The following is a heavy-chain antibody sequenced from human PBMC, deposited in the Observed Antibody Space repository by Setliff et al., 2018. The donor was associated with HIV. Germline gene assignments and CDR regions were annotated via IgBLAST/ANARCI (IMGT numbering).Heavy chain of an antibody. V-gene: IGHV1-3*01. CDR1: GYTFSTNA. Sequence: ASVKVSCKAFGYTFSTNAIHWVRQALGQRLEWMGYINAGDDNTRYSEKFQGRVTITRDTSANTAYMELSSLRSEDTAVYYCARGFDYAQRPPLYYFDYWGQGTLVTVSS. D-gene: IGHD2-2*01. CDR2: INAGDDNT. CDR3: ARGFDYAQRPPLYYFDY. J-gene: IGHJ4*02.